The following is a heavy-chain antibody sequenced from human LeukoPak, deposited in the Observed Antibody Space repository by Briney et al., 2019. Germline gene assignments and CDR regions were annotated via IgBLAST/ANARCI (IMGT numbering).Heavy chain of an antibody. V-gene: IGHV4-34*01. D-gene: IGHD3-9*01. J-gene: IGHJ4*02. CDR3: ARGHTTYYDILTGYYTSQNFDY. CDR1: GGSFSGYY. Sequence: PSETLSLTCAVYGGSFSGYYWSWIRQPPGKGLEWIGEINHSGSTNYNPSLKSRVTISVDTSKNQFSLKLSSVTAADTAVYYCARGHTTYYDILTGYYTSQNFDYWGQGTLVTVSS. CDR2: INHSGST.